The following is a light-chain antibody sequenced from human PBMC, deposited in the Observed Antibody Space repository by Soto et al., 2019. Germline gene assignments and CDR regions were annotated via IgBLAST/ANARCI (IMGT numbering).Light chain of an antibody. CDR2: DAS. J-gene: IGKJ1*01. V-gene: IGKV3-15*01. CDR3: QHYNSYSEA. Sequence: IVMTQSPATLSVSPGESATLSCRASQSVSSNLAWHQQKPGQAPRILMYDASTRATGISARFSGSGSGTEFTLTISSLQPDDFATYSCQHYNSYSEAFGQGTKVDNK. CDR1: QSVSSN.